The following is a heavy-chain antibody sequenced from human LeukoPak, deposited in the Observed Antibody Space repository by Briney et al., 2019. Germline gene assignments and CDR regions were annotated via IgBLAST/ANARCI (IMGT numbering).Heavy chain of an antibody. V-gene: IGHV3-7*03. CDR2: IKTDGSQI. CDR3: ARDTAAGYMDV. D-gene: IGHD6-13*01. Sequence: SGGSLRLSCAGSGFTLSSYWMHWVRQAPGKGLVWVANIKTDGSQIYYVDSVKGRFTISRDNAKNSLYLQMNSLRAEDTALYYCARDTAAGYMDVWGKGTTVTVSS. CDR1: GFTLSSYW. J-gene: IGHJ6*03.